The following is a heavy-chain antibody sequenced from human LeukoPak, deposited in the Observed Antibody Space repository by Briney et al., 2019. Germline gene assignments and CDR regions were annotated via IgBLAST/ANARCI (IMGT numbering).Heavy chain of an antibody. J-gene: IGHJ4*02. V-gene: IGHV4-59*01. CDR3: ASSQWIQLWFGY. D-gene: IGHD5-18*01. CDR1: GGSISNYY. CDR2: IYYSGST. Sequence: SKTLSLTCTVSGGSISNYYCSWIRQPPGKGLEWIGYIYYSGSTNYNPSLKSRVTISVDTSKNQFSLKLSSVTAADTAVYYCASSQWIQLWFGYWGQGTLVTVSS.